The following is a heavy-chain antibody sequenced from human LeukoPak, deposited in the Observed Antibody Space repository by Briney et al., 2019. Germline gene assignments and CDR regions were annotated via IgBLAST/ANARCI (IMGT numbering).Heavy chain of an antibody. D-gene: IGHD5-18*01. CDR3: AKALGYSYGTDY. V-gene: IGHV3-30*18. J-gene: IGHJ4*02. CDR2: ISYDGSNK. Sequence: GRSLRLSCAASGFTFSNYGMHWVRQAPGKGLEWVAVISYDGSNKYYADSVKGRFTISRDNSKNTLYLQMNSLRAEDTAVYYCAKALGYSYGTDYWGQGTLVTVSS. CDR1: GFTFSNYG.